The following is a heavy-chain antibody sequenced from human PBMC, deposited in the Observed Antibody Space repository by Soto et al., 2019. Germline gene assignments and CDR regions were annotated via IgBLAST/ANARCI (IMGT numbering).Heavy chain of an antibody. CDR1: GFTFSSYG. V-gene: IGHV3-30*18. Sequence: QVQLVESGGGVVQPGRSLRLSCAASGFTFSSYGMHWVRQAPGKGLEWVAVISYDGSNKYYADSVKGRFTISRDNSKNTLYLQMNSLRAEDTAVYYCAKDKGQLWNLYYFDYWGQGTPVTVSS. CDR2: ISYDGSNK. J-gene: IGHJ4*02. CDR3: AKDKGQLWNLYYFDY. D-gene: IGHD5-18*01.